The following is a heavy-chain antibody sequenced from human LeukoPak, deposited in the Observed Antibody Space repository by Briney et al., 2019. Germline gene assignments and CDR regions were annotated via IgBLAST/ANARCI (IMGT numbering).Heavy chain of an antibody. CDR2: ISSGSRTI. CDR1: GFTFSSYS. Sequence: GGSLRLSSAASGFTFSSYSMNWVRQAPGKGLEWVSYISSGSRTIDYADSVKGRFTISRDNAKNSLYLQMNSLRAEDTAVYYCARELLGIWFDPWGQGTLVTVSS. J-gene: IGHJ5*02. V-gene: IGHV3-48*01. CDR3: ARELLGIWFDP. D-gene: IGHD7-27*01.